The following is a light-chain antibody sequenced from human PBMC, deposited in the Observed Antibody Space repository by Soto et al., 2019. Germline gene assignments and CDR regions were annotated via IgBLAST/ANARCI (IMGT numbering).Light chain of an antibody. CDR3: QQYGSSPYT. V-gene: IGKV3-20*01. CDR2: GAS. CDR1: QSVTSSY. Sequence: EIVLTQSPGTLSLSPGERATLSCRASQSVTSSYLAWYQHKRGQAPRLLIYGASSRATGIPDRFGGSGSGPDFTLTISRLESEDFAVYCCQQYGSSPYTFGQGTKLEIK. J-gene: IGKJ2*01.